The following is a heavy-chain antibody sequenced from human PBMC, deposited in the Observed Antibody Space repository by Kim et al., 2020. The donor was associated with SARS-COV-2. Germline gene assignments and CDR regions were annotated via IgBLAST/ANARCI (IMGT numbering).Heavy chain of an antibody. D-gene: IGHD4-17*01. CDR2: IGTAGDT. V-gene: IGHV3-13*01. CDR1: GFTFSSYD. Sequence: GGSLRLSCAASGFTFSSYDMHWVRQPTGKGLEWVSAIGTAGDTYYPGSVKGRFTISRENAKNSLYLQMNSLRAGDMAVYYCARADYGDNYYYYYGMDVWGQGTTVTVSS. J-gene: IGHJ6*02. CDR3: ARADYGDNYYYYYGMDV.